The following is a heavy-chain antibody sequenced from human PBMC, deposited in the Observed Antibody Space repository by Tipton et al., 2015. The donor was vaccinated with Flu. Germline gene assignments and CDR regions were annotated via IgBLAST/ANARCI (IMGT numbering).Heavy chain of an antibody. V-gene: IGHV3-7*01. CDR3: VRDRYGKGFDY. CDR2: IKHDGGEE. D-gene: IGHD4-17*01. CDR1: GFMFSSFW. J-gene: IGHJ4*02. Sequence: SLRLSCEGSGFMFSSFWMGWVRQAPGKGLEWVASIKHDGGEEKYVDSVKGRLTISRDNAKNSVFLQMKSLRVEDTALYFCVRDRYGKGFDYWGQGTSVTVSS.